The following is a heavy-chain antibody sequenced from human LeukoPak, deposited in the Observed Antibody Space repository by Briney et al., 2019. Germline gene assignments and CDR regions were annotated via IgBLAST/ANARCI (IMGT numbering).Heavy chain of an antibody. CDR1: GFTFSNYA. CDR3: ATSRAIYSSGWYGLDY. CDR2: VYSGGST. Sequence: GGSLRLSCAASGFTFSNYAMGWVRQAPGKGLEWVSVVYSGGSTYYADSVQGRFTISRDNSKNTLYLQMNSLRAEDTAVYYCATSRAIYSSGWYGLDYWGQGTLVTVSS. D-gene: IGHD6-19*01. J-gene: IGHJ4*02. V-gene: IGHV3-66*01.